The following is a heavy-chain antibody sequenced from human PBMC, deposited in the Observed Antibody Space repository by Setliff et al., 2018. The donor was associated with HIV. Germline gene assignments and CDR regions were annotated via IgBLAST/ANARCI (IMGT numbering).Heavy chain of an antibody. CDR2: IYYSGST. CDR1: GGSISSYY. CDR3: AGDLRVRYYYYYMDV. J-gene: IGHJ6*03. D-gene: IGHD2-21*01. Sequence: SETLSLTCTVSGGSISSYYWSWIRQPPGKGLEWIGYIYYSGSTNYNPSLKSRVTISVDTSKNQFSLKLSSVTAADTAVYYCAGDLRVRYYYYYMDVWGKGTTVTVSS. V-gene: IGHV4-59*01.